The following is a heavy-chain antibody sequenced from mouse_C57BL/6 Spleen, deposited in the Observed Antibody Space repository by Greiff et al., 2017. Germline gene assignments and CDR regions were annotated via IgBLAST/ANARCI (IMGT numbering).Heavy chain of an antibody. D-gene: IGHD1-1*01. CDR1: GYTFTSYW. V-gene: IGHV1-59*01. CDR3: ARYYYGSSPYYFDY. J-gene: IGHJ2*01. Sequence: VKLMESGAELVRPGTSVKLSCKASGYTFTSYWMHWVKQRPGQGLEWIGVIDPSDSYTNYNQKFKGKATLTVDTSSSTAYMQLSSLTSEDSAVYYCARYYYGSSPYYFDYWGQGTTLTVSS. CDR2: IDPSDSYT.